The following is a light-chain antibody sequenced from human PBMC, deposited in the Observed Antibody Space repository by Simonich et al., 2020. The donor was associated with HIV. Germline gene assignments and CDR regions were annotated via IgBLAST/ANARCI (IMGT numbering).Light chain of an antibody. V-gene: IGKV1-5*03. CDR2: KAS. Sequence: DIQMTQSPSTLSASVGDRVTITCRACQSISTWLAWYQQKPGKAPKLLIYKASSLQSGVPSRFSGSGSGTEFTLTISSLQPDDFATYYCQQYNSYSQMFGQGTKVEIK. J-gene: IGKJ1*01. CDR1: QSISTW. CDR3: QQYNSYSQM.